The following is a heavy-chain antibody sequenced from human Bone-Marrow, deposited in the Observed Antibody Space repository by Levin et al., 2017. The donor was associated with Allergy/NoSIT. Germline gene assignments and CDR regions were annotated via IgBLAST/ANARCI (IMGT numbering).Heavy chain of an antibody. D-gene: IGHD3-10*01. Sequence: GESLKISCKASGYTFTGYYMHWVRQAPGQGLEWMGWINPNSGGTNYAQKFQGRVTMTRDTSISTAYMELSRLRSDDTAVYYCARESSGSYYFDYWGQGTLVTVSS. CDR3: ARESSGSYYFDY. J-gene: IGHJ4*02. V-gene: IGHV1-2*02. CDR1: GYTFTGYY. CDR2: INPNSGGT.